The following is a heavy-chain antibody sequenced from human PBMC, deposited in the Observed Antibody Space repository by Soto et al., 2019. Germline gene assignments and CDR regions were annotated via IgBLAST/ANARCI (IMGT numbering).Heavy chain of an antibody. CDR3: ARVRWDYYDSSGYDY. CDR1: GLTVSRTQ. CDR2: ISSSSSYI. Sequence: GGSLRLSCAVSGLTVSRTQMSWVRQAPGKGLQWVSVISSSSSYIYYADSVKGRFTISRDNAKNSLYLQMNSLRAEDTAVYYCARVRWDYYDSSGYDYWGQGTLVTVSS. D-gene: IGHD3-22*01. V-gene: IGHV3-21*01. J-gene: IGHJ4*02.